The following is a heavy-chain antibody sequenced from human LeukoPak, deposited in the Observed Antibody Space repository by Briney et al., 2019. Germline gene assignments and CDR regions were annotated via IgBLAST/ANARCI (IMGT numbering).Heavy chain of an antibody. D-gene: IGHD1-14*01. V-gene: IGHV3-30*04. Sequence: PGRSLRLSCAASGFTFSSYAMHWVRQAPGKGLEGVAIISFDGSNKYYVDSVKGRFTISRDNAKNTVYLQMSSLRVEDTAVYYCASDAVPYNMPPYYYMDVWGKGTTVTVSS. CDR2: ISFDGSNK. CDR1: GFTFSSYA. CDR3: ASDAVPYNMPPYYYMDV. J-gene: IGHJ6*03.